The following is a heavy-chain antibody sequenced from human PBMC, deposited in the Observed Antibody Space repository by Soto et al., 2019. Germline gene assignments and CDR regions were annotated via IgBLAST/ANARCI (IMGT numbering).Heavy chain of an antibody. J-gene: IGHJ4*02. CDR1: GGSFSGYY. Sequence: SETLSLTCAVYGGSFSGYYWSWIRQPPGKGLEWIGEINHSGSTNYNPSLKSRVTISVDTSKNQFSLKLSSVTAADTAVYYCARDIVVVAATPSRYFDYWGQGTLVTVSS. CDR2: INHSGST. CDR3: ARDIVVVAATPSRYFDY. V-gene: IGHV4-34*01. D-gene: IGHD2-15*01.